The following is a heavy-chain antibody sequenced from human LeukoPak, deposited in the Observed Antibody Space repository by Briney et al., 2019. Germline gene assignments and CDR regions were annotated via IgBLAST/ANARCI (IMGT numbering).Heavy chain of an antibody. CDR1: GGTFSSYT. Sequence: SVKVSCKASGGTFSSYTISWVRQAPGQGLEWMGRIIPILGIANYAQKFQGRVTITADKSTSTAYMELSSLRSEDTAVYYCARTPYDYGDYADAFDIWGQETMVTVSS. V-gene: IGHV1-69*02. J-gene: IGHJ3*02. CDR3: ARTPYDYGDYADAFDI. D-gene: IGHD4-17*01. CDR2: IIPILGIA.